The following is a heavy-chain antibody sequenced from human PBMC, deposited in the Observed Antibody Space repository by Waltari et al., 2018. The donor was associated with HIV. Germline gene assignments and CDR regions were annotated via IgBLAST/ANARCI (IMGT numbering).Heavy chain of an antibody. V-gene: IGHV3-21*01. CDR2: ISSSSSYI. CDR3: ARDSLRGIGADGNWFDP. J-gene: IGHJ5*02. CDR1: GFTFSSYN. D-gene: IGHD6-13*01. Sequence: EVQLVESGGGLVKPGGSLRLSCAAPGFTFSSYNMTWFRQAPGKGLEWVSFISSSSSYIYYADSVKGRFTISRDNAKNSLNLQMNSLRAEDTAVYYCARDSLRGIGADGNWFDPWGQGTLVTVSS.